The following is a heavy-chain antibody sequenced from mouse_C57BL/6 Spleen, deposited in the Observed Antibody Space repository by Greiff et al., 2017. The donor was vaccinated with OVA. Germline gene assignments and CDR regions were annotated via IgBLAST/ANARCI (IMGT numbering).Heavy chain of an antibody. CDR2: ISDGGSYT. Sequence: EVQLVESGGGLVKPGGSLKLSCAASGFTFSSYAMSWVRQTPEKRLEWVATISDGGSYTYYPDNVKGRFTISRDNAKNNLYLQMSHLKSEDTAMYYCARDGSSFHWYFDVWGTGTTVTVSS. CDR3: ARDGSSFHWYFDV. D-gene: IGHD1-1*01. J-gene: IGHJ1*03. CDR1: GFTFSSYA. V-gene: IGHV5-4*01.